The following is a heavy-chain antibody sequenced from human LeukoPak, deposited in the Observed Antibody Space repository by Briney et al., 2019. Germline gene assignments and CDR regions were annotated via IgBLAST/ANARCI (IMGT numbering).Heavy chain of an antibody. Sequence: GGSLRLSCAASGFTFSSYGMHWVRQAPGKGLEWVAVIWYDGSNKYYADSVKGRFTISRDNSKNTLYLQMNSLRVEDTAVYYCARLGLEVGGPNWFDPWGQGTLVTVSS. CDR2: IWYDGSNK. J-gene: IGHJ5*02. D-gene: IGHD1-1*01. CDR1: GFTFSSYG. V-gene: IGHV3-33*01. CDR3: ARLGLEVGGPNWFDP.